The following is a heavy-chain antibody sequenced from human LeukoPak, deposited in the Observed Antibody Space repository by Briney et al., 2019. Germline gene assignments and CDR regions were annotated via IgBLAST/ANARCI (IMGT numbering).Heavy chain of an antibody. V-gene: IGHV3-30*02. D-gene: IGHD3-16*01. Sequence: GGSLRLSCAAPGLTFSSFGMHWVRQARGKGLEWVAFIRYDDSAKYYADSVKGRFTISRDNSKNTLYLQMNSLRAEDTAVYYCTKGGYYFDYWGQGSLVTVSS. CDR1: GLTFSSFG. CDR2: IRYDDSAK. CDR3: TKGGYYFDY. J-gene: IGHJ4*02.